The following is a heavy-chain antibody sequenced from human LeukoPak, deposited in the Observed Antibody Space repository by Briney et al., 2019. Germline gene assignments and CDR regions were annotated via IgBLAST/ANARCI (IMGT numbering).Heavy chain of an antibody. CDR3: AGATVYFDY. D-gene: IGHD4-17*01. J-gene: IGHJ4*02. V-gene: IGHV4-59*01. Sequence: PSETLSLTCTVSGGSISSYYWSWIRQPPGKGLGWIGYIYYSGSTSDNPSLKSRVTISVDTSKNQFSLKLSSVTAADTAVYYCAGATVYFDYWGQGTLVTVSS. CDR2: IYYSGST. CDR1: GGSISSYY.